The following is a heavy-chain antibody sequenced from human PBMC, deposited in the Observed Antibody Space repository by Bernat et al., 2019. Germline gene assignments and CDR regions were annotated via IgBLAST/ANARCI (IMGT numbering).Heavy chain of an antibody. J-gene: IGHJ4*02. CDR1: GFTFDDYA. V-gene: IGHV3-9*01. D-gene: IGHD5-18*01. CDR2: ISWNSGSI. CDR3: AKDGGYSYGIRTFGY. Sequence: EVQLVESGGGLVQPGRSLRLSCAASGFTFDDYAMHWVRQAPGKGLEWVSGISWNSGSIGYADSVKGRFTISRDNAKNSLYLQMNSLRAEDTALYYCAKDGGYSYGIRTFGYWGQGTLVTVSS.